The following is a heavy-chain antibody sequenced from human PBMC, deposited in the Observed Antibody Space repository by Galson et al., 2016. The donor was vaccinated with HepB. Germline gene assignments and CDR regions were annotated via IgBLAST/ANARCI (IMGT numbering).Heavy chain of an antibody. CDR3: ARGTGTGGYFDY. D-gene: IGHD3/OR15-3a*01. CDR1: GYTFTSYY. Sequence: SVKVSCKASGYTFTSYYMHWVRQAPGQGLEWMGIINPSGGSTSYAQKFQGRVTVIRDTSTSIVYMELSSLRSEDTAVYYCARGTGTGGYFDYWGQGTLVTVSS. J-gene: IGHJ4*02. CDR2: INPSGGST. V-gene: IGHV1-46*01.